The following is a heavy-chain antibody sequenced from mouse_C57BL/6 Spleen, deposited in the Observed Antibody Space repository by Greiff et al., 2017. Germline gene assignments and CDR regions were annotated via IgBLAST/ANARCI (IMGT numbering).Heavy chain of an antibody. CDR2: IWRGGST. D-gene: IGHD2-4*01. Sequence: VKLMESGPGLVQPSQSLSITCTVSGFSLTSYGVHWVRQSPGKGLEWLGVIWRGGSTDYNAAFMSRLSITKDNSKSQVFFKMNSLQADDTAIYYCAKNDYDYDWFAYWGQGTLVTVSA. J-gene: IGHJ3*01. CDR1: GFSLTSYG. V-gene: IGHV2-5*01. CDR3: AKNDYDYDWFAY.